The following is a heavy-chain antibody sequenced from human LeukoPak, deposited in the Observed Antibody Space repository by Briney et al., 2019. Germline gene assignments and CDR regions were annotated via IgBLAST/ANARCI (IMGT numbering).Heavy chain of an antibody. CDR1: GYTFTSYG. D-gene: IGHD3-22*01. V-gene: IGHV1-18*01. Sequence: ASVKVSCKASGYTFTSYGIGWVRQAPGQGLEWMGWICAYNGNTNYAQKLQGRVTMTTDTSTSTAYMELRSLRSDDTAVYYCARTPHPYDSSGYPKYWGQGTLVTVSS. CDR2: ICAYNGNT. CDR3: ARTPHPYDSSGYPKY. J-gene: IGHJ4*02.